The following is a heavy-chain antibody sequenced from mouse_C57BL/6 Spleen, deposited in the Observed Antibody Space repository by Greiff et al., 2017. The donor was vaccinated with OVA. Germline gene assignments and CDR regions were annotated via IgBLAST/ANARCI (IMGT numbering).Heavy chain of an antibody. CDR1: GYTFTSYD. J-gene: IGHJ4*01. V-gene: IGHV1-85*01. D-gene: IGHD2-5*01. CDR2: IYPRDGST. Sequence: QVQLKESGPELVKPGASVKLSCKASGYTFTSYDINWVKQRPGQGLEWIGWIYPRDGSTKYNEKFKGKATLTVDTSSSTAYMELHSLTSEDSAVYFCASSYYSNYEGYYYAMDYWGQGTSVTVSS. CDR3: ASSYYSNYEGYYYAMDY.